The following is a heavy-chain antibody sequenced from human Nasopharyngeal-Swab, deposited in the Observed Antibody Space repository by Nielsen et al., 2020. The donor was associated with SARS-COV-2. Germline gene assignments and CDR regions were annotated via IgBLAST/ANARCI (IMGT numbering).Heavy chain of an antibody. CDR2: IYSGGST. CDR1: GFTVSSNY. V-gene: IGHV3-53*04. J-gene: IGHJ2*01. Sequence: GGSLRLSCAASGFTVSSNYMSWVSQAPGKGLEWVSVIYSGGSTYYADSVKGRFTISRHNSKNTLYLQMNSLRAEDTAVYYCARGPYWYFDLWGRGTLVTVSS. CDR3: ARGPYWYFDL.